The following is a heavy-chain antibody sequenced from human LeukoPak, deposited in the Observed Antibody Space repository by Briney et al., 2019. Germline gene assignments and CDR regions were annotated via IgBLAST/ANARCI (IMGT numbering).Heavy chain of an antibody. CDR1: GGTFSSYA. J-gene: IGHJ6*02. CDR2: IIPIFGIA. D-gene: IGHD6-6*01. CDR3: ARDRPSSYSSSSHVTYYYDMDV. Sequence: SVKVSCKASGGTFSSYAISWVRQAPGQGLEWMGRIIPIFGIADYAQKFQGRVTITADKSTSTAYMELSSLRSEDTAVYYCARDRPSSYSSSSHVTYYYDMDVWGQGTTVTVSS. V-gene: IGHV1-69*04.